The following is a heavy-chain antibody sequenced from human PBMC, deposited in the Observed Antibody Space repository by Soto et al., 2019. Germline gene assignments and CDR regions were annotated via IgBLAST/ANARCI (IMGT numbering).Heavy chain of an antibody. Sequence: GALRLSCAASGFTFSSYWMHWVRQAPGKGLVWVSRIKGDGSETNYADSVKGRFTISRDNAKNTLYLQLNSLRAEDTAVYYCLRGNSGYGNFDYWGQGTRVTVSS. D-gene: IGHD5-12*01. V-gene: IGHV3-74*01. CDR3: LRGNSGYGNFDY. CDR1: GFTFSSYW. J-gene: IGHJ4*02. CDR2: IKGDGSET.